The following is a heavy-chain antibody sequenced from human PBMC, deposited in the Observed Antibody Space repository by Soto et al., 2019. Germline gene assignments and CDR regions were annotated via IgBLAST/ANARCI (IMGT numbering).Heavy chain of an antibody. CDR2: IYYSGST. J-gene: IGHJ4*02. Sequence: QVQLQESGPGLVKPSETLPLTCTVSGGTISSWYWSWIRQPPGKGLEWIGYIYYSGSTNCNPSLKSRVTISVDTSKNQFSLKLSSVTAADTAVYYCARRYGSAIDYWGQGTLVTVSS. CDR3: ARRYGSAIDY. V-gene: IGHV4-59*08. D-gene: IGHD1-26*01. CDR1: GGTISSWY.